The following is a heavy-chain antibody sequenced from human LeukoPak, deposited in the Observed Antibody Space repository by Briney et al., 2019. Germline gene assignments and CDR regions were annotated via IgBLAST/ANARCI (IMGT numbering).Heavy chain of an antibody. CDR3: AKREKGATGGFFDY. Sequence: GGSLRLSCAASGFTFTNYAMTWVRQAPGEGLEWVSGISEGVGNTYYADSVKGRFTISRDHSKNTLYLQMNSLRAEDTALYYCAKREKGATGGFFDYWGQGTLVTVSS. J-gene: IGHJ4*02. CDR1: GFTFTNYA. D-gene: IGHD5-12*01. V-gene: IGHV3-23*01. CDR2: ISEGVGNT.